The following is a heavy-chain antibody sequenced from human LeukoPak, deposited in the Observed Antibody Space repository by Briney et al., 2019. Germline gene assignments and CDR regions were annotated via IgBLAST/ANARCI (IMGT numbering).Heavy chain of an antibody. D-gene: IGHD6-13*01. CDR3: ARDQNSWSYRFYSYMDV. V-gene: IGHV4-61*01. J-gene: IGHJ6*03. Sequence: SETLSLTCNVSGVSVSDGRYYWTWIRQHPGKGLEWIGYKYYSGSAKYNPSLKSRLTISIDTSKNQFSLKLRSVTAADTAIYYCARDQNSWSYRFYSYMDVWGKGTTVTVSS. CDR2: KYYSGSA. CDR1: GVSVSDGRYY.